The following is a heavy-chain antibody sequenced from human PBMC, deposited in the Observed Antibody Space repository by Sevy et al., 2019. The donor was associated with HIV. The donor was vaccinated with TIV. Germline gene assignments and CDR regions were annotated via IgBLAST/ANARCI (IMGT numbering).Heavy chain of an antibody. J-gene: IGHJ4*02. CDR2: IRYDGSNK. CDR3: AKDLEGYDSSGYLPFHY. Sequence: GGSLRLSCAASGFTFSSYGMHWVRQAPGKGLEWVAFIRYDGSNKYYADSVKGRFTISRDNSKNTLYLQMNSLRAEDTAVYYCAKDLEGYDSSGYLPFHYWGQGTLVTVSS. V-gene: IGHV3-30*02. D-gene: IGHD3-22*01. CDR1: GFTFSSYG.